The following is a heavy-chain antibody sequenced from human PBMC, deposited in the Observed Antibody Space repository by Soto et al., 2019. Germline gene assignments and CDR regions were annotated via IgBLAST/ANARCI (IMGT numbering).Heavy chain of an antibody. J-gene: IGHJ3*01. CDR3: ARPSYDIFTAANDAFDF. CDR2: IYYSGST. V-gene: IGHV4-59*08. CDR1: GGSISSYY. Sequence: SETLSLTCTVSGGSISSYYWSWIRRPPGKGLEWIGYIYYSGSTNYNPSLKSRVTISVDTSKNQFSLKLSSVTAADTAVYYCARPSYDIFTAANDAFDFWGQGTMVTVSS. D-gene: IGHD3-9*01.